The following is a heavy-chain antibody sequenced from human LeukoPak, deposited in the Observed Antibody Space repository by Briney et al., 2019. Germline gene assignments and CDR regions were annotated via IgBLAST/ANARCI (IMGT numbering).Heavy chain of an antibody. CDR1: GFTFSSYS. D-gene: IGHD2-15*01. CDR2: ISSTGSYI. J-gene: IGHJ5*02. V-gene: IGHV3-21*01. Sequence: GGSLRLSCAASGFTFSSYSMNWVRQAPGKGLEWVSSISSTGSYIYYTDSMKGRFTISRDNAKNSLYLQMNSLRAEDTAVYYCAKDKCSGYSCYSPNLWGQGTLVTVSS. CDR3: AKDKCSGYSCYSPNL.